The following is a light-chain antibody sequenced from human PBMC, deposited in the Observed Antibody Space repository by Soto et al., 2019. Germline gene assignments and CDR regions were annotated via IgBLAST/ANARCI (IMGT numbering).Light chain of an antibody. CDR3: QQSYSTPLT. J-gene: IGKJ4*01. CDR2: KAS. CDR1: QTISSW. V-gene: IGKV1-5*03. Sequence: IQLTQSPSSLSASVGDRVTITCLASQTISSWLAWYQQKPGKAPKLLIYKASTLKSGVPSRFSGSGSGTEFTLTISSLQPDDFATYYCQQSYSTPLTFGGGTKVDIK.